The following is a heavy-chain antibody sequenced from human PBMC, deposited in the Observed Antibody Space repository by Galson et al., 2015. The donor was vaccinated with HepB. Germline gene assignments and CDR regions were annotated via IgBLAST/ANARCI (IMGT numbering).Heavy chain of an antibody. J-gene: IGHJ3*02. CDR3: ARGGLIDAFDI. CDR1: GGSFSGYY. CDR2: INHSGST. V-gene: IGHV4-34*01. D-gene: IGHD3/OR15-3a*01. Sequence: ETLSLTCAVYGGSFSGYYWSWIRQPPGKGLEWIGEINHSGSTNYNPSLKSRVTISVDTSKNQFSLKLSSVTAADTAVYYCARGGLIDAFDIWGQGTMVTVSS.